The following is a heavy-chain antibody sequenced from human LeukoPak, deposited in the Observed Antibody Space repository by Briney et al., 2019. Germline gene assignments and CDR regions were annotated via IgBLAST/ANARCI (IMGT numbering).Heavy chain of an antibody. J-gene: IGHJ4*02. CDR1: GGSISSYY. Sequence: SSETLSLTCTVSGGSISSYYWSWIRQPPGKGLEWIAYISDIGSVNYNPSLKSRVTISLDTSKNQFSLKLSSVTAADTAVYYCAGHHPRNTVDFWGQGTLVTVSS. CDR2: ISDIGSV. CDR3: AGHHPRNTVDF. D-gene: IGHD2/OR15-2a*01. V-gene: IGHV4-59*08.